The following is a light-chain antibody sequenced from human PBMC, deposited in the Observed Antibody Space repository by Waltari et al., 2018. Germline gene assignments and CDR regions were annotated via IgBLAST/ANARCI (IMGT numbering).Light chain of an antibody. V-gene: IGKV4-1*01. CDR1: QSVLYSSTNKSY. J-gene: IGKJ2*01. CDR3: QQFYSNSYT. CDR2: WAS. Sequence: DIVMTQSPDSLAVSLGERATINCKSSQSVLYSSTNKSYLAWYQQKAGQPPKLLIYWASMRESGVPDRVSGSGSGTDFSLTISSLQAEDVAVYYCQQFYSNSYTFGQGTKLEIK.